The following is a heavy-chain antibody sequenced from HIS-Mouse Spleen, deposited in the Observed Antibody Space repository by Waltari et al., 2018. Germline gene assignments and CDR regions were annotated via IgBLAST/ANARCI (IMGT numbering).Heavy chain of an antibody. D-gene: IGHD6-13*01. CDR1: GGSIISSSHY. J-gene: IGHJ2*01. CDR3: AREIPYSSSWYDWYFDL. V-gene: IGHV4-39*07. Sequence: QLQLQESGPGLVKPSETLSLTCTVSGGSIISSSHYWGWSRQPPGKGLEWIGSIYYSGSTYYNPSLKSRVTISVDTSKNQFSLKLSSVTAADTAVYYCAREIPYSSSWYDWYFDLWGRGTLVTVSS. CDR2: IYYSGST.